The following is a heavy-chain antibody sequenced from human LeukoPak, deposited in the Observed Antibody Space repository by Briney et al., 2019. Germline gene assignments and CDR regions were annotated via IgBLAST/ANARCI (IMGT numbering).Heavy chain of an antibody. CDR1: GGSISSSSHY. Sequence: PSETLSLTCPVSGGSISSSSHYWAWIRQSPGKGLEWIGSMSYSGGTYYNPSLESRVTISVDTSKNQFSLKLSSVTAADTAVYYCARHENLAGWLMYFDDWGQGTLVTVSS. J-gene: IGHJ4*02. CDR2: MSYSGGT. D-gene: IGHD3-22*01. V-gene: IGHV4-39*01. CDR3: ARHENLAGWLMYFDD.